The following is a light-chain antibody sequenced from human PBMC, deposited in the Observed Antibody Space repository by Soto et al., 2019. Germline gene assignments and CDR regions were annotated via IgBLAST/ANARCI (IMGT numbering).Light chain of an antibody. Sequence: DIVMTQSPDSLAVSLGERATITYKSSQSVLDTSKNKNLLAWYQQKPGQPPRLLIYWASTRELGVPERFSGTGSGTDFSLTIHSLLAEDVAVYYCLQSYSALWTFGQGTKVEIK. J-gene: IGKJ1*01. CDR2: WAS. CDR3: LQSYSALWT. V-gene: IGKV4-1*01. CDR1: QSVLDTSKNKNL.